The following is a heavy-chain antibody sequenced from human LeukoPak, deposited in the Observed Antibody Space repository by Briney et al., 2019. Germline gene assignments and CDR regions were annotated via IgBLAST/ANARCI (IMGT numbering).Heavy chain of an antibody. J-gene: IGHJ4*02. CDR3: ASGTMVRGVIPNYYFDY. CDR2: IYSGGST. CDR1: GFTFSNYG. Sequence: GGSLRLSCAASGFTFSNYGMHWVRQAPGKGLEWVSVIYSGGSTYYADSVKGRFTISRDNSKNTLYLQMNSLRAEDTAVYYCASGTMVRGVIPNYYFDYWGQGTLVTVSS. D-gene: IGHD3-10*01. V-gene: IGHV3-66*01.